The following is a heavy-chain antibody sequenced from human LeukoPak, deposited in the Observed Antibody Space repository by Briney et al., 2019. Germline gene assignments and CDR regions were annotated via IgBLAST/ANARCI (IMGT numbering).Heavy chain of an antibody. CDR1: GFTFSSEW. Sequence: GSLRLFCGASGFTFSSEWMHWVGQTPGKGLVWISGISSDGTRAIYAASVRGRLIICRDNARGVPYRHLNSLRVVAHVIYYCTRGFQFRTPWGQGAPFSASS. CDR2: ISSDGTRA. D-gene: IGHD1-14*01. V-gene: IGHV3-74*01. J-gene: IGHJ5*02. CDR3: TRGFQFRTP.